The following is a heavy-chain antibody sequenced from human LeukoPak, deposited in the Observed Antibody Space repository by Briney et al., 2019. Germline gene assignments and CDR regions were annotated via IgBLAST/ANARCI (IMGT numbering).Heavy chain of an antibody. D-gene: IGHD2-8*01. CDR1: GFTFSSHW. CDR3: VRGGTNLAS. J-gene: IGHJ4*02. CDR2: IKQDGSDK. Sequence: GGSLRLSCAASGFTFSSHWMSWVRQAPGKGLEWVANIKQDGSDKYYVDSVKGRFTISRDNAKNSLYLQMNGLRADDTALYYCVRGGTNLASWGQGTLVIVSS. V-gene: IGHV3-7*04.